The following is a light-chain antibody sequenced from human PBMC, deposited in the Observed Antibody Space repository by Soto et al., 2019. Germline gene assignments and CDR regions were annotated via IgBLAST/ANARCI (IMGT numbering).Light chain of an antibody. CDR1: SSDVGGYKY. V-gene: IGLV2-11*01. CDR2: DVS. J-gene: IGLJ1*01. CDR3: NSYADSNTYV. Sequence: QSALTQPRSVSGSPGQSVTISCTGTSSDVGGYKYVSWYQQHPGKVPKLMMFDVSERPSGVPDRFSGSKSGNTASLSISGLQAEDEADYYCNSYADSNTYVFGTGTKLTVL.